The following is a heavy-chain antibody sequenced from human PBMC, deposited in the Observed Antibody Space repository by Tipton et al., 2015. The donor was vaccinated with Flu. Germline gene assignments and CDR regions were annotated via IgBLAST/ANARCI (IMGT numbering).Heavy chain of an antibody. J-gene: IGHJ4*02. CDR3: ARDPSLGMPEYFDS. D-gene: IGHD2-2*01. V-gene: IGHV4-4*08. CDR1: GGSIGSYY. Sequence: LSCTVSGGSIGSYYWNWIRQPPGKGLEWIGYIYNNQYTKYSPSLKSRVTISVDSSRKQFSLQLRSVTAADTAVYYCARDPSLGMPEYFDSWGQGTMVTASS. CDR2: IYNNQYT.